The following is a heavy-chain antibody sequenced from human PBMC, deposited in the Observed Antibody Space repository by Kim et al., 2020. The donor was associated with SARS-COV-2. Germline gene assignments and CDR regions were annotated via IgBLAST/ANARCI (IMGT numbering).Heavy chain of an antibody. D-gene: IGHD3-3*01. CDR3: AKGGRLYDSIAPDYYGMDV. V-gene: IGHV3-23*01. Sequence: GGSLRLSCAASGFTFSSYAMSWVRQAPGKGLEWVSAISGSGGSTYYADSVKGRFTISRDNSKNTLYLQMNSLRAEDTAVYYCAKGGRLYDSIAPDYYGMDVWGQGTTVTVSS. CDR1: GFTFSSYA. J-gene: IGHJ6*02. CDR2: ISGSGGST.